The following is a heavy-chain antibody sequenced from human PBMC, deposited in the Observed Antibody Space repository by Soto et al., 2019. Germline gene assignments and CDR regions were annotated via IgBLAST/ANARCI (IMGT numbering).Heavy chain of an antibody. Sequence: PSETLSLTCTVSGGSISSYYWSWIRQPPGKGLEWIGYIYYSGSTNYNPSLKSRVTISVDTSKNQFSLKLSSVTAADTAVYYCAGSVYSSSWYGVGWFDPWGQGTLVTVSS. V-gene: IGHV4-59*01. CDR3: AGSVYSSSWYGVGWFDP. CDR2: IYYSGST. D-gene: IGHD6-13*01. J-gene: IGHJ5*02. CDR1: GGSISSYY.